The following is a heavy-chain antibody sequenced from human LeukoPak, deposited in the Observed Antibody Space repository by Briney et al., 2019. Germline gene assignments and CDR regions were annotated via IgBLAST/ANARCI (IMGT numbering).Heavy chain of an antibody. J-gene: IGHJ6*03. CDR3: ARGLLGLIPYYYYYMDV. CDR2: IYTSGST. Sequence: SETLSLTCTVSGGSISSYYWSWIRQPAGKGLEWVGRIYTSGSTNYNPSLKSRVTMSVDTSKNQFSLKLSSVTAADTAVYYCARGLLGLIPYYYYYMDVWGKGTTVTVSS. V-gene: IGHV4-4*07. CDR1: GGSISSYY. D-gene: IGHD2-15*01.